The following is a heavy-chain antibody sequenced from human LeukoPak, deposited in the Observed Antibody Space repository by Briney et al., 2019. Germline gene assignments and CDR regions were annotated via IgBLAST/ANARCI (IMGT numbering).Heavy chain of an antibody. D-gene: IGHD1-26*01. CDR3: AKHVGATTTNFDD. Sequence: GGSLRLSCAGSGFTFSNYAMSWVRQAPGKGLEWVSGISGSGVGTDYADSVKGWFTISRDNSKNTMYLQMNSLRAEDTAVYYCAKHVGATTTNFDDWGQGTLVTVSS. V-gene: IGHV3-23*01. CDR1: GFTFSNYA. J-gene: IGHJ4*02. CDR2: ISGSGVGT.